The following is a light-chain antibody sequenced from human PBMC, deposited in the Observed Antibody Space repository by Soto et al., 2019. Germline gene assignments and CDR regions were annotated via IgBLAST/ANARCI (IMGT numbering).Light chain of an antibody. CDR3: QHYNNSND. CDR2: DAS. Sequence: DIQMTQSPSTLSASVGDRVTITCRASQSISSWLAWYQKKPGKAPKLLIYDASSLESGGPSRFSGSGSGTEFTLTISSLQPDDFATYDVQHYNNSNDFGPGAKVDI. J-gene: IGKJ3*01. CDR1: QSISSW. V-gene: IGKV1-5*01.